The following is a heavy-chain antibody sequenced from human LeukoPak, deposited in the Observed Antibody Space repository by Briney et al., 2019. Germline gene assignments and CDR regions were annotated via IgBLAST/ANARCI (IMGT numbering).Heavy chain of an antibody. CDR3: ARRRTSSGYHFDS. CDR1: GLTFSSCG. V-gene: IGHV1-18*01. D-gene: IGHD3-22*01. J-gene: IGHJ4*02. Sequence: ASVTVSCTASGLTFSSCGITWVRQAPGQGLEWMGWISGYNGNAKYAQKFQDRVTLTIDTSTNTTYMDLRGLTSDDTAVYYCARRRTSSGYHFDSWGQGTLVTVSS. CDR2: ISGYNGNA.